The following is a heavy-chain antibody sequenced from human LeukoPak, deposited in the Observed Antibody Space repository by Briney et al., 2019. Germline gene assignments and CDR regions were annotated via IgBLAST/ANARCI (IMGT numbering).Heavy chain of an antibody. CDR1: GGTFGSYA. D-gene: IGHD1-1*01. J-gene: IGHJ6*03. CDR2: IIPIFGTA. CDR3: ARAGGTHYYMDV. V-gene: IGHV1-69*05. Sequence: GASVKVSCKASGGTFGSYAISWVRQAPGQGLEWMGGIIPIFGTANYAQKFQGRVTITTDESTSTAYMELSSLRSEDTAVYYCARAGGTHYYMDVWGKGTTVTVSS.